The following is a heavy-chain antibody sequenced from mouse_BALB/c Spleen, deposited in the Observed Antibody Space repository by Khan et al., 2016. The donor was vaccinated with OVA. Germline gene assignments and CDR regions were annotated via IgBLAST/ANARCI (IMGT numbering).Heavy chain of an antibody. CDR3: AREDYFDY. CDR1: GYSITSDYA. V-gene: IGHV3-2*02. J-gene: IGHJ2*01. CDR2: LSYSGST. Sequence: EVKLLESGPGLVKPSQSLSLTCTVTGYSITSDYAWNWIRQFPGNKLEWMGYLSYSGSTSYNPSLKSRISITRDTSKNQFFLQLNSVTTEDTATYYCAREDYFDYWGQGTTLTVSS.